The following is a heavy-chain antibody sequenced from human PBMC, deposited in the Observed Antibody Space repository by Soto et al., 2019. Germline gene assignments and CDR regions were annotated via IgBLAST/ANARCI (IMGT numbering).Heavy chain of an antibody. CDR3: VKDESINWYSGHFRH. CDR2: IKEDGSSK. CDR1: GINFNDYW. Sequence: GGSLRLSCAASGINFNDYWMSWVRQAPGKGLEWVANIKEDGSSKYYVDSVKGRFTISRDNAKNSLYLQMNSLSAEDTAFYYCVKDESINWYSGHFRHWGQGTLVTVSS. J-gene: IGHJ1*01. V-gene: IGHV3-7*03. D-gene: IGHD6-13*01.